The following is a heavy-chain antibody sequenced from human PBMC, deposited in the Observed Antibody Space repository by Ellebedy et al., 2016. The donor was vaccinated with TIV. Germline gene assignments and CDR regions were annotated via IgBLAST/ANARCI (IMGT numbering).Heavy chain of an antibody. J-gene: IGHJ4*02. Sequence: GESLKISXTASGFTFKSYIINWVRQAPGKGLEWVSSISSGSSNIYYADSVKGRFTISRDNSKTSLYLQMNSLKTEDSAVYYCVKDMSSMSWHFDHWGQGTLVTVSS. CDR1: GFTFKSYI. D-gene: IGHD6-13*01. CDR2: ISSGSSNI. CDR3: VKDMSSMSWHFDH. V-gene: IGHV3-21*04.